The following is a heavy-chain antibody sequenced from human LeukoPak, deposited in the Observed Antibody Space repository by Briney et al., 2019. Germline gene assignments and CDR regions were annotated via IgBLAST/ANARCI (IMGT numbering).Heavy chain of an antibody. CDR2: IYYSGST. V-gene: IGHV4-59*01. J-gene: IGHJ4*02. D-gene: IGHD6-13*01. CDR3: ARDRSGGSWYDYFDY. CDR1: GGSISSYY. Sequence: SETLSLTCTVSGGSISSYYWSWIRQPPGKGLEWIGYIYYSGSTNYNPSLKSRVTISVDTSKNQFSLKLSSVTAADTAVYYCARDRSGGSWYDYFDYWGQGTLVTDSS.